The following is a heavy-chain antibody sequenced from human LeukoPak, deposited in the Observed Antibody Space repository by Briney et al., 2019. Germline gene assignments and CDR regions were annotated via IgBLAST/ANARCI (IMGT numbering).Heavy chain of an antibody. D-gene: IGHD4-23*01. CDR2: INHSGST. Sequence: SETLSLTCAVYGGSFSGYYWSWIRQPPGKGLEWIGEINHSGSTNYNPSLKSRVTISVDTSKNQFSLKLSSVIAADTAVYYCARTTVVTRGLDYWGQGTLVTVSS. CDR1: GGSFSGYY. V-gene: IGHV4-34*01. CDR3: ARTTVVTRGLDY. J-gene: IGHJ4*02.